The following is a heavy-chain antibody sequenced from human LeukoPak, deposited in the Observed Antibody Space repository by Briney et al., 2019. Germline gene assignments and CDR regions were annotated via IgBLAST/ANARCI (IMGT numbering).Heavy chain of an antibody. CDR2: IRSSGIST. J-gene: IGHJ6*03. Sequence: PGGSLRLSCAASGFTFSSYAMSWVRQAPGKGLEWVTGIRSSGISTYYADSVKGRFTISRDDSKHTLYLQMNSLRAEDTAVYYCAKDRDRASMDVWGKGTTVTVSS. CDR1: GFTFSSYA. D-gene: IGHD3-10*01. V-gene: IGHV3-23*01. CDR3: AKDRDRASMDV.